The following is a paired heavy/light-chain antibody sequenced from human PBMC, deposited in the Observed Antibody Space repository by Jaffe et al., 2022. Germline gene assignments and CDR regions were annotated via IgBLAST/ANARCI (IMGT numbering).Heavy chain of an antibody. V-gene: IGHV4-34*01. CDR1: GGSFSGYY. Sequence: QVQLQQWGAGLLKPSETLSLTCAVYGGSFSGYYWSWIRQPPGKGLEWIGEINHSGSTNYNPSLKSRVTISVDTSKNQFSLKLSSVTAADTAVYYCARGWHDYWGQGTLVTVSS. J-gene: IGHJ4*02. CDR3: ARGWHDY. CDR2: INHSGST.
Light chain of an antibody. CDR1: QGISNY. Sequence: DIQMTQSPSSLSASVGDRVTITCRASQGISNYLAWFQQKPGKAPKSLIYAASSLQSGVPSKFSGSGSGTDFTLTISSLQPEDFATYYCQQYNSYPPTFGGGTKVEIK. J-gene: IGKJ4*01. CDR3: QQYNSYPPT. CDR2: AAS. V-gene: IGKV1-16*02.